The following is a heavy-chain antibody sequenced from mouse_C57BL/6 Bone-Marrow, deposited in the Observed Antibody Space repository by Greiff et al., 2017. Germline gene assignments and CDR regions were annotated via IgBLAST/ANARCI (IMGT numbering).Heavy chain of an antibody. Sequence: VQLQQPGAELVKPGASVKLSCKASGYTFTSYWMQWVKQRPGQGLEWIGEFDPSDSYTNYNQKFKGKATLTVDTSSSTAYMQRRSLTSEDSAVYYCARAEDYYGFAYWGQGTLVTVSA. V-gene: IGHV1-50*01. CDR3: ARAEDYYGFAY. CDR1: GYTFTSYW. CDR2: FDPSDSYT. J-gene: IGHJ3*01. D-gene: IGHD1-1*01.